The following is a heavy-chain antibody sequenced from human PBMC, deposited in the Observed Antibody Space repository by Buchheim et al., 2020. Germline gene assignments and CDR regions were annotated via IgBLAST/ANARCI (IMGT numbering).Heavy chain of an antibody. D-gene: IGHD3-9*01. CDR2: ISSGGRTT. CDR1: GFIFSDHY. Sequence: QVQLVESGGTLVKPGGSLRLSCAASGFIFSDHYMTWVRQAPGKGLEWVAYISSGGRTTYYADSVKGRFTISRDNAKKSLSLHMNSLRAEDTAKYYCARGLAADHDSVTGDTYTYHGMDVWGQGT. CDR3: ARGLAADHDSVTGDTYTYHGMDV. V-gene: IGHV3-11*01. J-gene: IGHJ6*02.